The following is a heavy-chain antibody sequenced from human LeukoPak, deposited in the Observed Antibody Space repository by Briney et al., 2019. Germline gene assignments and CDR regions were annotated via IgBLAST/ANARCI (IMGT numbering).Heavy chain of an antibody. CDR3: AREGYCSGGSCYTPVSWFDP. J-gene: IGHJ5*02. Sequence: ASVKVSCKASGYTFTSYAMHWVRQAPGQRLEWMGWINAGNDNTKYSQNFQGRVTITRDKSASTTYMELNSLTSEDTAMYYCAREGYCSGGSCYTPVSWFDPWGQGTLVTVSS. V-gene: IGHV1-3*01. CDR1: GYTFTSYA. CDR2: INAGNDNT. D-gene: IGHD2-15*01.